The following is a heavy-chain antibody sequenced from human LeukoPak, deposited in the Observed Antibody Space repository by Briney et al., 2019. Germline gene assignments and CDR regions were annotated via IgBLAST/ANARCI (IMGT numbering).Heavy chain of an antibody. CDR1: GFTFSSYG. J-gene: IGHJ1*01. CDR2: IWYDGSNK. V-gene: IGHV3-33*01. CDR3: ARGARRGSPAVH. Sequence: GGSLRLSCAASGFTFSSYGMHWVRQAPGKGLEWVAVIWYDGSNKYYADSVKGRFTISRDNSKNTLYLQMNGLRAEDTAVYYCARGARRGSPAVHWAQGTLVTVSS. D-gene: IGHD1-14*01.